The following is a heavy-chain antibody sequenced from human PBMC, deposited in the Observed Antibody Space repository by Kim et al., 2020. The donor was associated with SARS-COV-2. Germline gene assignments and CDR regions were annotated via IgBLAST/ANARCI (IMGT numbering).Heavy chain of an antibody. D-gene: IGHD3-3*01. Sequence: GGSLRLSCAASGFTVSSSYISWVRQPQGKGLEWVSVIYSGGNTYYTDSVKGRFTISRDNSENMVYLKMNSLRMEDTALYHCTEGYDFWSGFAFNFWGKG. CDR1: GFTVSSSY. CDR2: IYSGGNT. V-gene: IGHV3-53*01. J-gene: IGHJ6*03. CDR3: TEGYDFWSGFAFNF.